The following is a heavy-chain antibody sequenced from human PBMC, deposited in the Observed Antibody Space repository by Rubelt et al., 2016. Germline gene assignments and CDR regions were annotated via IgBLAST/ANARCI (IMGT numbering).Heavy chain of an antibody. J-gene: IGHJ2*01. CDR1: GFIFSSFA. CDR3: ARDSPNPYWYFDL. D-gene: IGHD3-22*01. CDR2: ISGSGDTT. Sequence: EVQLLESGGGLVQPGGSLRLSCEASGFIFSSFAMSWVRQAPGKGLEWVSLISGSGDTTYYADSVKGRFTISRDTSRDTLYLQMESRRAEDTAVYYCARDSPNPYWYFDLWGRGTLVTVSS. V-gene: IGHV3-23*01.